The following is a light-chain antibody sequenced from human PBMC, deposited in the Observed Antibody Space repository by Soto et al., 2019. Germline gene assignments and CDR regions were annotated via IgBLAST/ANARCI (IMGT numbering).Light chain of an antibody. J-gene: IGKJ1*01. CDR3: QQSHSIPET. CDR2: DAS. CDR1: QSISNY. Sequence: DIQMIQSPSSLSASVGDRITITCRASQSISNYLNWYQQKPGKAPKLLIYDASILQIGVPSRFGGSGSGTDFTLTISSLQPEDFATYYCQQSHSIPETFGQGTKVEIK. V-gene: IGKV1-39*01.